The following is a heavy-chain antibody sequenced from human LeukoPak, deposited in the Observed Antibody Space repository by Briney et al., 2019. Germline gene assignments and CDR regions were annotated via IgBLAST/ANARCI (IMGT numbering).Heavy chain of an antibody. Sequence: GGSLRLSCAASGFTFNFYTMNWVRQAPGKGLEWVSSISSSSNVIYYADLVKGRFTISRDNSKNTLYLQMNSLRAEDTAVYYCAKGSIAVAGQFDYWGQGTLVTVSS. CDR1: GFTFNFYT. J-gene: IGHJ4*02. CDR3: AKGSIAVAGQFDY. V-gene: IGHV3-21*04. D-gene: IGHD6-19*01. CDR2: ISSSSNVI.